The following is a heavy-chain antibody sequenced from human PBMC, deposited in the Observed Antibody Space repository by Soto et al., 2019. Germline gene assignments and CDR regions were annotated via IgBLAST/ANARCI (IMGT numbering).Heavy chain of an antibody. J-gene: IGHJ3*01. CDR2: IGGTDGDSDGVP. V-gene: IGHV3-23*01. D-gene: IGHD7-27*01. Sequence: VQLLESGGDLVQPGGSLRLSCVASGFILNNYAMSWVRQAPGKGLEWVSTIGGTDGDSDGVPWYEDSVKGRFTISRDSSANTLFLHMDTLRAEDSALYSCVKRGRNWGAFDFWGQGTTVGGSS. CDR1: GFILNNYA. CDR3: VKRGRNWGAFDF.